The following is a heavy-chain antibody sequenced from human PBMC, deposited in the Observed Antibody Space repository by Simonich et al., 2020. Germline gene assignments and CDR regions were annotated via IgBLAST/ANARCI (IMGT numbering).Heavy chain of an antibody. CDR3: ARHAGFAFDI. J-gene: IGHJ3*02. CDR1: GGSISSSSYY. V-gene: IGHV4-39*01. Sequence: QLQLQESGPGLVKPSETLSLTCTVSGGSISSSSYYWGWIRQPPGKGLEWIGSIYYSGSTYYNPSLNSLVTISVDTSKTQFSLKLSSVTAADTAVYYCARHAGFAFDIWGQGTMVTVSS. CDR2: IYYSGST. D-gene: IGHD6-13*01.